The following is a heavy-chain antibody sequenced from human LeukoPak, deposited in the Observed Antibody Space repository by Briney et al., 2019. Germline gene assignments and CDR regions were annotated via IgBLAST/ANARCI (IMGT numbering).Heavy chain of an antibody. J-gene: IGHJ3*02. D-gene: IGHD6-13*01. CDR1: GFTFDDYA. Sequence: PGGSMRLAWAAYGFTFDDYAMHWDRQGPGKGLEWVAGISWNSGRIGYAASVQGRFPISRDNAKNFLYLQMNSLRVEDMALYYCAKSRAAAGHEGFDIWGQGTMVTVSS. V-gene: IGHV3-9*03. CDR3: AKSRAAAGHEGFDI. CDR2: ISWNSGRI.